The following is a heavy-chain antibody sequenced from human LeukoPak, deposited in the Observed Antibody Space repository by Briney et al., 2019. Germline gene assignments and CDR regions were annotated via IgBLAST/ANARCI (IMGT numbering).Heavy chain of an antibody. V-gene: IGHV3-48*03. CDR3: ARADYYDSSGTYYYMDV. J-gene: IGHJ6*03. CDR1: GFTFSSYE. Sequence: GGSLRLSCAASGFTFSSYEMNWVRQAPGKGLEWVSYIGSSGSAIYYADSVKGRFTISGDNAKNSLYLQMNSLRAEDTAVYYCARADYYDSSGTYYYMDVWGKGTTVTVSS. D-gene: IGHD3-22*01. CDR2: IGSSGSAI.